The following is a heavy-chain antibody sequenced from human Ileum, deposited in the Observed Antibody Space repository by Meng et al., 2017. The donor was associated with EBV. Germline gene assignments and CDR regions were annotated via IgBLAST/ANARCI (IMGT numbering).Heavy chain of an antibody. J-gene: IGHJ4*02. CDR1: GGSCSGYY. CDR2: INHSGST. V-gene: IGHV4-34*01. Sequence: QAQLQRWGAGLLKPSETLSLTCAVYGGSCSGYYWSWIRQPPGKGLEWIGEINHSGSTNYNPSLKSRVTISVDTSKNQFSLKLSSVTAADTAVYYCARGNKVSDRGFDYWGQGTLVTVSS. CDR3: ARGNKVSDRGFDY. D-gene: IGHD3-10*01.